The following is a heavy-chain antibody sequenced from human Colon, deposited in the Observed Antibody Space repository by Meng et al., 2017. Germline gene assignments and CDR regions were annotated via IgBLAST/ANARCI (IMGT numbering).Heavy chain of an antibody. V-gene: IGHV4-31*03. D-gene: IGHD4-17*01. CDR2: IYYSGST. CDR3: ARTNYGDYNWFDP. J-gene: IGHJ5*02. CDR1: GCSISSGGFY. Sequence: QVQLQESGPGLVKPSQTLPLTCTVPGCSISSGGFYWSWIRQHPGKGLEWIGYIYYSGSTYYNPSLRSRVAISIDTSKNQFSLKLTSVTAADTAVYFCARTNYGDYNWFDPWGQGTLVTVSS.